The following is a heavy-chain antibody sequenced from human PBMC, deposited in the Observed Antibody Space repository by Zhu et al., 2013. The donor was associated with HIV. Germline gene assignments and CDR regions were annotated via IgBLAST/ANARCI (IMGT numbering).Heavy chain of an antibody. CDR2: IIPIFGTA. CDR3: ARDITHSSGSY. D-gene: IGHD3-22*01. CDR1: GYTFTAYY. V-gene: IGHV1-69*01. J-gene: IGHJ4*02. Sequence: QVQLVQSGAEVKKPGASVKVSCKASGYTFTAYYMHWVRQVPGQGLEWMGGIIPIFGTANYAQKFQGRVTITADESTSTAYMELSSLRSEDTAVYYCARDITHSSGSYWGQGTL.